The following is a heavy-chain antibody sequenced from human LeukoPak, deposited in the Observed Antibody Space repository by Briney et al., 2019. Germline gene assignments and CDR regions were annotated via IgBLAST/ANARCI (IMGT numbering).Heavy chain of an antibody. D-gene: IGHD3-10*01. CDR2: ISISGTTT. V-gene: IGHV3-11*01. Sequence: GGSLRLSCAASGFTFSDYYMTWIRQTPGKGLGWVSYISISGTTTFYVDSVKGRFTISRVNTKNSLYLQMNSLRAEDTAMYYCARGTMASDFWGQGTLVTVSS. CDR3: ARGTMASDF. CDR1: GFTFSDYY. J-gene: IGHJ4*02.